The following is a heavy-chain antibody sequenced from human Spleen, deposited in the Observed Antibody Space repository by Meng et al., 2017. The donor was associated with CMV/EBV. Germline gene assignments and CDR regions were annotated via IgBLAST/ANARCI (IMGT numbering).Heavy chain of an antibody. CDR2: ISNSGSAK. CDR3: ARGASYGADWH. Sequence: GESLKISCAASGFTFSSYTMNWVRQAPGKGLEWVSYISNSGSAKYYADSLRGRFTISRDNAKNSLYLQMNSLRADDTAVYYCARGASYGADWHWGQGTLVTVSS. J-gene: IGHJ4*02. CDR1: GFTFSSYT. V-gene: IGHV3-48*04. D-gene: IGHD4/OR15-4a*01.